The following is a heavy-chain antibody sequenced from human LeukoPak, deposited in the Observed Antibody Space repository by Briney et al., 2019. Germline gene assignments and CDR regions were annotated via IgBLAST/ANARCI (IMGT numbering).Heavy chain of an antibody. CDR2: IYYSGST. CDR3: AREGYYCSSTSCLYYYYMDV. CDR1: GGSISSYY. V-gene: IGHV4-59*12. J-gene: IGHJ6*03. D-gene: IGHD2-2*01. Sequence: SETLSLTCTVSGGSISSYYWSWIRQPPGKGLEWIGYIYYSGSTNYNPSLKSRVTMSVDTSKNQFSLKLSSVTAADTAVYYCAREGYYCSSTSCLYYYYMDVWGKGTTVTVSS.